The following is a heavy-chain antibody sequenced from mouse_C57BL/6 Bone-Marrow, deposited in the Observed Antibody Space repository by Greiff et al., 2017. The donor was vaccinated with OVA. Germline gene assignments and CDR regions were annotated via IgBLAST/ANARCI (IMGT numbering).Heavy chain of an antibody. Sequence: VMLVESGPGLVAPSQSLSITCPVSGFSLPSYGVHWVRQPPGKGLEWLVVIWSDGSTTYNSALKSRLSISKDNSKSQVFLKMNSLQTDDTAMYYCARLRRPEFAYWGQGTLVTVSA. CDR1: GFSLPSYG. CDR2: IWSDGST. CDR3: ARLRRPEFAY. J-gene: IGHJ3*01. V-gene: IGHV2-6*03. D-gene: IGHD1-1*01.